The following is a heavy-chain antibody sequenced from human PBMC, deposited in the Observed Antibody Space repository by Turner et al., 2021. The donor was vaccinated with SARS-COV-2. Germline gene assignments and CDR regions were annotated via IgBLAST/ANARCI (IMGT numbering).Heavy chain of an antibody. CDR2: NNQKGKTR. D-gene: IGHD6-19*01. Sequence: EVQLVESGGGLVQPGGSLRLSCEASTFTFSNYEMNWVRQGPGKGEGLVLGNNQKGKTRNYAGSGKGRFTNSREKAKSSMALHKNRLKGGGTAGYYCAGGGWLEEYQGKDVWGQGTTVIVSS. J-gene: IGHJ6*02. CDR1: TFTFSNYE. V-gene: IGHV3-48*03. CDR3: AGGGWLEEYQGKDV.